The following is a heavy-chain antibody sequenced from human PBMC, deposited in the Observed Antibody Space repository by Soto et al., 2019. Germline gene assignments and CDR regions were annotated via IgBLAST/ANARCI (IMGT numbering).Heavy chain of an antibody. D-gene: IGHD6-19*01. J-gene: IGHJ4*02. CDR1: GFTFSSYA. Sequence: QVQLVESGGGVVQPGRSLRLSCAASGFTFSSYAMHWVRQAPGKGLEWVAVISYDGSNKYYADSVKGRFTISRDNSKKTLYLQMNSLRAEDTAVYYCAAPAGSGWYYFDYWGQGTLVTVSS. V-gene: IGHV3-30-3*01. CDR2: ISYDGSNK. CDR3: AAPAGSGWYYFDY.